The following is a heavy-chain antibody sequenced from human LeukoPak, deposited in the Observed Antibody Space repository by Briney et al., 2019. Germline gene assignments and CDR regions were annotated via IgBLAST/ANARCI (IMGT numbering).Heavy chain of an antibody. J-gene: IGHJ4*02. V-gene: IGHV1-2*02. Sequence: ASVKVSCKASGYTFTGYYMHWVRQAPGQGLEWMGWINPNSGGTNYAQKFQGRVTMTTDTSISAAYMELSSLISDDTAMYYCVREGNELLSKNFDYWGQGTLVTVSS. D-gene: IGHD2-21*02. CDR2: INPNSGGT. CDR3: VREGNELLSKNFDY. CDR1: GYTFTGYY.